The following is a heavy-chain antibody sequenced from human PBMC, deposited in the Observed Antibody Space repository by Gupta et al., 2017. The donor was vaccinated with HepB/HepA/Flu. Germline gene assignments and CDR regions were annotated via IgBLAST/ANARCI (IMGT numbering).Heavy chain of an antibody. V-gene: IGHV1-24*01. Sequence: QVQLIQSGAEMKKPGASVKVACKISGTTLTDLSMHWVRQAPGTGLEWVGGHQPVYSEVIYAENGRGSITRTEDPSTDTAYMELNSLKAEDTAIYYCKAEFSEGHNTRPFDHGGQGNLVTVSS. CDR1: GTTLTDLS. CDR3: KAEFSEGHNTRPFDH. CDR2: HQPVYSEV. J-gene: IGHJ4*02. D-gene: IGHD1-14*01.